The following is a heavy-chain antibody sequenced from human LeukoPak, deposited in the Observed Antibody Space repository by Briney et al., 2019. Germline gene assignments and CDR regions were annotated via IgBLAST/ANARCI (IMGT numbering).Heavy chain of an antibody. CDR3: AREASSYDILTAYYLNWFDP. CDR2: ISSSSSYI. J-gene: IGHJ5*02. D-gene: IGHD3-9*01. V-gene: IGHV3-21*01. CDR1: GFTFSSYS. Sequence: GGSLRLSCAASGFTFSSYSMNWVRQAPGKGLEWVSSISSSSSYINYADSVKGRFTISRDNAKNSLYLQTNSLRVEDTAVYYCAREASSYDILTAYYLNWFDPWGQGALVTVSS.